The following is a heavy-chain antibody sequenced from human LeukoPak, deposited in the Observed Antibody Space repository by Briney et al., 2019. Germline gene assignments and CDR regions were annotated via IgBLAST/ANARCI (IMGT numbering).Heavy chain of an antibody. J-gene: IGHJ3*02. CDR3: ARVPYYDSRYDI. CDR1: GFTFSSYW. CDR2: INTDGSST. D-gene: IGHD3-22*01. Sequence: TGGSLRLSCAASGFTFSSYWMHWVRQAPGKGLVWVSRINTDGSSTSYADSVKGRFTISRDNAKNTLYLQMNSLRAEDTAVYYCARVPYYDSRYDIWGQGTMVTVSS. V-gene: IGHV3-74*01.